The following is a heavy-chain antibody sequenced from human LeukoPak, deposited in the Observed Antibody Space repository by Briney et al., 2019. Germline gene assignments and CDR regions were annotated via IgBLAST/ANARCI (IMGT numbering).Heavy chain of an antibody. CDR3: AKGSSAWTGDAFDI. CDR2: ISGSGTNT. CDR1: GFTFSSYS. J-gene: IGHJ3*02. V-gene: IGHV3-23*01. Sequence: AGGSLRLSCAASGFTFSSYSMNWVRQAPGKGLEWVSVISGSGTNTYYADSVKGRFTISRDNSKNTLYLQMNSLRAEDTAVYYCAKGSSAWTGDAFDIWGQGTMVTVSS. D-gene: IGHD6-19*01.